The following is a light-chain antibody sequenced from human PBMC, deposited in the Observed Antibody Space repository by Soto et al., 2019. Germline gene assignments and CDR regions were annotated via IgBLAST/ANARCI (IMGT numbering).Light chain of an antibody. CDR3: KQRSNWLI. J-gene: IGKJ4*01. CDR1: QSVSSY. Sequence: EIVLTQSPATLSLSPGERATLSCRASQSVSSYLAWYQQKPGQAPRLLIYDASNRATGIPARFSGSGSGTDFTLPISSLEPEDFAVYYCKQRSNWLIFGGGTKV. CDR2: DAS. V-gene: IGKV3-11*01.